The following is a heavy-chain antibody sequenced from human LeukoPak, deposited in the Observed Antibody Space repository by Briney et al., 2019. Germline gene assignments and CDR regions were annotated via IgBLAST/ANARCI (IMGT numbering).Heavy chain of an antibody. Sequence: GGSLRLSCAASGFTFGSYSMNWVRQAPGKGLEWVSYISSSSFKIGYADPVKGRFTISRDNSKNSLYLQMDSLRVEDTAVYYCVRDPSYGSSWYYYMDVWGKGTTVTVSS. CDR1: GFTFGSYS. J-gene: IGHJ6*03. CDR2: ISSSSFKI. D-gene: IGHD6-13*01. CDR3: VRDPSYGSSWYYYMDV. V-gene: IGHV3-48*04.